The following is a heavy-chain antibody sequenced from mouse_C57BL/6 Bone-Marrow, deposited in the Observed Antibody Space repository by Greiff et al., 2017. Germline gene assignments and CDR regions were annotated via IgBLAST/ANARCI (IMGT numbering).Heavy chain of an antibody. D-gene: IGHD3-3*01. Sequence: QVQLKQPGAELVKPGASVKLSCKASGYTFTSYWMQWVKQRPGQGLEWIGEIDPSDNYTNYNQKFKGKATLTVDTSSSTAYMQLSSLTSEDSAVYYCARGGLPHYFDYWGQGTTLTVSS. CDR2: IDPSDNYT. CDR1: GYTFTSYW. CDR3: ARGGLPHYFDY. V-gene: IGHV1-50*01. J-gene: IGHJ2*01.